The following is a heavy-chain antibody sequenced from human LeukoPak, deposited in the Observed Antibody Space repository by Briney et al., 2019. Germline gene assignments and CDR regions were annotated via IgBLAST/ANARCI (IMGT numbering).Heavy chain of an antibody. J-gene: IGHJ5*02. CDR3: ASGSYRYNWFDP. Sequence: ASVKVSCKASGYTFTGYYMHWVRQAPGQGLEWMGRIIPILGIANYAQKFQGRVTITADKSTSTAYMELSSLRSEDTAVYYCASGSYRYNWFDPWGQGTLVTVSS. CDR2: IIPILGIA. V-gene: IGHV1-69*02. CDR1: GYTFTGYY. D-gene: IGHD1-26*01.